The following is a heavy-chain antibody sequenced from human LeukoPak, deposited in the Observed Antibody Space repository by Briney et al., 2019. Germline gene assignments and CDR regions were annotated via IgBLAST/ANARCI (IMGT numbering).Heavy chain of an antibody. CDR3: ARRFYYGSGSYEFDN. J-gene: IGHJ4*02. CDR1: GYSFTSYW. V-gene: IGHV5-51*01. CDR2: IYPGDSDT. D-gene: IGHD3-10*01. Sequence: VESLKISCKGSGYSFTSYWIGWVRQMPGKGLEWMGIIYPGDSDTRYSPSFEGQVTISVDKSISTAYVQWSSLKASDTAMYYCARRFYYGSGSYEFDNWGQGTLVTVSS.